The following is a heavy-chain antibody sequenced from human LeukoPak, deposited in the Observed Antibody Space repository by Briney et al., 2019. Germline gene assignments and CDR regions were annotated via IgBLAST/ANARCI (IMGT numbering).Heavy chain of an antibody. CDR1: GGSFSGYY. V-gene: IGHV4-34*01. CDR2: INHSGST. J-gene: IGHJ4*02. Sequence: PSETLSLTCAVYGGSFSGYYWSWIRQPPGKGLEWIGEINHSGSTNYNPSLKGRVTISVDTSKNQFSLKLSSVTAADTAVYYCGTYYYDSSGRDYWGQGTLVSVSS. D-gene: IGHD3-22*01. CDR3: GTYYYDSSGRDY.